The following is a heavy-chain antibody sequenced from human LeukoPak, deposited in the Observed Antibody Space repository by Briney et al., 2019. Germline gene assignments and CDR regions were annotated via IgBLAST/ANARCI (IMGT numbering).Heavy chain of an antibody. J-gene: IGHJ4*02. CDR2: IYYSGST. CDR1: GXSISGNY. Sequence: SETLSLTCTVSGXSISGNYWTWIRQPPGKGQQSTGYIYYSGSTNYNASLKSRVTISVDTSKNQFSLKLSSVTAADTAVYYCARLGDGDNLRYFDYWGQGTLVTVSS. CDR3: ARLGDGDNLRYFDY. V-gene: IGHV4-59*08. D-gene: IGHD5-24*01.